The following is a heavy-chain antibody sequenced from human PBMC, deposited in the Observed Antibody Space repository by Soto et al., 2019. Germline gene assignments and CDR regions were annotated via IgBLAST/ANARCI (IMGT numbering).Heavy chain of an antibody. D-gene: IGHD2-2*01. CDR1: GGSLNNNY. J-gene: IGHJ3*02. V-gene: IGHV4-59*01. Sequence: SGTLSLTCTVSGGSLNNNYWIWIRQPPGKRLEWIGYIYYSGTTNYNPSLKSRVTISADTSKNEFSPKLSSVTAADTAVYYCARDMVDSTVVPSDTLRPFDIWGQGTLVT. CDR3: ARDMVDSTVVPSDTLRPFDI. CDR2: IYYSGTT.